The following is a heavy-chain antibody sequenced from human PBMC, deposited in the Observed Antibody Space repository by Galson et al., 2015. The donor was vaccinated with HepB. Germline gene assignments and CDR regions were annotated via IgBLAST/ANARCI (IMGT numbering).Heavy chain of an antibody. CDR2: ISWNSGSI. J-gene: IGHJ4*02. Sequence: SLRLSCAASGFTFDDYAMHWARQAPGKGLEWVSGISWNSGSIGYADSVKGRFTISRDNAKNSLYLQMNSLRAEDTALYYCAKGGPGWDYYDSSGYFLEDYWGQGTLVTVSS. D-gene: IGHD3-22*01. CDR3: AKGGPGWDYYDSSGYFLEDY. CDR1: GFTFDDYA. V-gene: IGHV3-9*01.